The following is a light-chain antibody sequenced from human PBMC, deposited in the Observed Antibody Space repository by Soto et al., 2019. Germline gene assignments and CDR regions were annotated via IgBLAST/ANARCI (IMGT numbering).Light chain of an antibody. CDR3: CSYVGSDTYVI. V-gene: IGLV2-23*01. Sequence: QSVLTQPASVSGSPGQSITISCTGTSSDVGGYILVSWYQLHPDKAPKLMIYEGRKRPSGVSNRFSGSKSGNTASLTISGLQPEDEAHSYCCSYVGSDTYVIFGGGTKLTVL. J-gene: IGLJ2*01. CDR1: SSDVGGYIL. CDR2: EGR.